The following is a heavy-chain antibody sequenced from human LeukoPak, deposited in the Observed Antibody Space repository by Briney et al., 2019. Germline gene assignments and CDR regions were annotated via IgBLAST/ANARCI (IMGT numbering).Heavy chain of an antibody. CDR3: ARGRPLPEYYDSSGYFGYFDY. V-gene: IGHV4-34*01. Sequence: PSETLSLTCAVYGGSFSGYYWSWIRQPPGKGLEWIGEINHSGSTNYNPSLKSRVTISVDTSKNQFSLKLSSVTAADTAVYYCARGRPLPEYYDSSGYFGYFDYWGQGTLVTVSS. J-gene: IGHJ4*02. CDR2: INHSGST. D-gene: IGHD3-22*01. CDR1: GGSFSGYY.